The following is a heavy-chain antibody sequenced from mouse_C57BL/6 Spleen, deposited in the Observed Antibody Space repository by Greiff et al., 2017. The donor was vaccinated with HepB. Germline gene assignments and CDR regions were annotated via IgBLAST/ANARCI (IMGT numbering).Heavy chain of an antibody. Sequence: ESGPGLVKPSQSLSLTCSVTGYSITSGYYWNWIRQFPGNKLEWMGYISYDGSNNYNPSLKNRISITRDTSKNQFFLKLNSVTTEDTATYYCARCLDGYYEDYGGQGTTLTVSS. CDR3: ARCLDGYYEDY. CDR2: ISYDGSN. D-gene: IGHD2-3*01. J-gene: IGHJ2*01. V-gene: IGHV3-6*01. CDR1: GYSITSGYY.